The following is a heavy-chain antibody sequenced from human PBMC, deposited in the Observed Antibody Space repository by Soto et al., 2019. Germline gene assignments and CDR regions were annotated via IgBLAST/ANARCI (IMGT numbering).Heavy chain of an antibody. CDR3: ARGGYSSSWLHERSYQYGMDV. D-gene: IGHD6-13*01. J-gene: IGHJ6*02. CDR2: MSTSGSP. CDR1: GDSISSYY. Sequence: QVQLQESGPGLVRPSETLSLTCTVSGDSISSYYWTWIRQPAGKGLEWIGRMSTSGSPTYNPSLKSRVTISVDTSKNQFSLKLSSVTAADTAVYYCARGGYSSSWLHERSYQYGMDVWGQGTTVTVSS. V-gene: IGHV4-4*07.